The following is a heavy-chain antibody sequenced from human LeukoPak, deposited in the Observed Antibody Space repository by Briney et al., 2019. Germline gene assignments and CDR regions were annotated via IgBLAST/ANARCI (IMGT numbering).Heavy chain of an antibody. Sequence: GGSLRLSCVASGFTFSSRDWMTWVRQAPGKGLEWVANIKQDGSEKNYVDSVKGRFTISRDNAKNSLYLQMNSLRVEDTAVYYCARIESKLAYCGGDCYSWGQGTLVTVSS. J-gene: IGHJ5*02. CDR2: IKQDGSEK. CDR1: GFTFSSRDW. CDR3: ARIESKLAYCGGDCYS. D-gene: IGHD2-21*02. V-gene: IGHV3-7*01.